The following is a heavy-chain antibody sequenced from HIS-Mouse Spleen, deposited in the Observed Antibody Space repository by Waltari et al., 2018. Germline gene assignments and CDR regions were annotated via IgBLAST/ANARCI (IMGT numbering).Heavy chain of an antibody. CDR2: IYYSGST. CDR3: ARDLPDRYGPLDAFDI. V-gene: IGHV4-59*01. CDR1: GGSISSYY. D-gene: IGHD1-1*01. Sequence: QVQLQESGPGLVKPSETLSLTCTVSGGSISSYYWSWIRQPPGKGLEWIGYIYYSGSTNYNPSLKSRVTISVDTSKNQFSLKLSSVTAADTAVYYCARDLPDRYGPLDAFDIWGQGTMVTVSS. J-gene: IGHJ3*02.